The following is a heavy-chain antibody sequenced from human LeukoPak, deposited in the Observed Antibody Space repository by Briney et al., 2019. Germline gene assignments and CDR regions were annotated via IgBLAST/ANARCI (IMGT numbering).Heavy chain of an antibody. J-gene: IGHJ4*02. V-gene: IGHV3-23*01. D-gene: IGHD5/OR15-5a*01. CDR3: AKKVGLVSAPLYYFDV. Sequence: GSLRLSCAASGFTFSSYAMSWVRQAPGKGLEWVSAISGPAGSWDYADSVKGRFTISRDNSKNTLFLQMNSLRAEDTAIYYCAKKVGLVSAPLYYFDVWGQGTLVTVSS. CDR1: GFTFSSYA. CDR2: ISGPAGSW.